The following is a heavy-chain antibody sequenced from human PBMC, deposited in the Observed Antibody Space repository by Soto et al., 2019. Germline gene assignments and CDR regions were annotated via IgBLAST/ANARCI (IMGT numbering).Heavy chain of an antibody. D-gene: IGHD2-21*01. V-gene: IGHV1-18*01. CDR3: AGVVAVPAGLHAGVWFDP. J-gene: IGHJ5*02. Sequence: QVQMMQSGAEVKEPGASVKVSCKASGYVFTKYPIAWLRQAPGQGLEWIGNNDNTNYGKNFQRRLTLTTDTYTSTAYVELRERRSDDAAVYYCAGVVAVPAGLHAGVWFDPWGQGTPVTVSS. CDR1: GYVFTKYP. CDR2: NDNT.